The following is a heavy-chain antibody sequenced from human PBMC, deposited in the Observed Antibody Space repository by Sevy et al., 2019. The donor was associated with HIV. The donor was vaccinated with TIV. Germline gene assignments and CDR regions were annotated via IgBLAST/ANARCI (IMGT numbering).Heavy chain of an antibody. D-gene: IGHD5-12*01. CDR3: ARLDPSGPRDY. V-gene: IGHV4-39*01. CDR1: GDSISGTDYS. CDR2: IHYKGTT. Sequence: SETLSLTCTVSGDSISGTDYSWGWIRQPPGKGLEWIGNIHYKGTTYYNPSLKSRVTVSVDTYKNQFSLRRSSVSAADTAVYYCARLDPSGPRDYWGQGTLVTVSS. J-gene: IGHJ4*02.